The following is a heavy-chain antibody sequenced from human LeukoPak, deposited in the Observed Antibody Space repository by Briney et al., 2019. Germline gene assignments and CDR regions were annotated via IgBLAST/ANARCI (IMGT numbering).Heavy chain of an antibody. CDR1: GFTFSTYW. J-gene: IGHJ3*01. CDR3: AREGRLLGAFDV. CDR2: IKPDGSHV. Sequence: PGGSLRLSCAASGFTFSTYWMNWVRQAPGKWLEWVADIKPDGSHVSYVDSVKGRFSISRDNAQNSLYLQVSSLRAEDTAIYYCAREGRLLGAFDVWGQGTMVTVSS. V-gene: IGHV3-7*01.